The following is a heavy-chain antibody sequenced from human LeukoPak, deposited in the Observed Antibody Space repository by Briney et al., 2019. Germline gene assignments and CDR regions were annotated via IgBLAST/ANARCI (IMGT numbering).Heavy chain of an antibody. J-gene: IGHJ4*02. V-gene: IGHV1-46*01. CDR1: GYXFTSYY. CDR2: INPIGGST. D-gene: IGHD3-16*01. CDR3: ASPGEKDYYFDY. Sequence: ASVKVSCKASGYXFTSYYIHWVRQAPGQGLEWMGIINPIGGSTSYAQKFQGTGTMTRDTSTSTVYMELRSLRSEDTAVYYCASPGEKDYYFDYWGQGTLVTVSS.